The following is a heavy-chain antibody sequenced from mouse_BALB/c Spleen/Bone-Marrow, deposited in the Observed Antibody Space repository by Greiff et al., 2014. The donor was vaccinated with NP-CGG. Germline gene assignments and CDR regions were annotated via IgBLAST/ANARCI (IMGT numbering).Heavy chain of an antibody. D-gene: IGHD2-3*01. CDR1: GFTFSSYT. CDR3: TRDLYDGYSYYAMDY. Sequence: EVKLVESGGGLVKPGGSLKLSCAASGFTFSSYTMSWVRQTPEKRLEWVATITSVGVYTYYPDSVKGRFTISRDNAKNTLYLQMSSLKSEDTAMYYCTRDLYDGYSYYAMDYWGQAYSATVSS. V-gene: IGHV5-6-4*01. CDR2: ITSVGVYT. J-gene: IGHJ4*01.